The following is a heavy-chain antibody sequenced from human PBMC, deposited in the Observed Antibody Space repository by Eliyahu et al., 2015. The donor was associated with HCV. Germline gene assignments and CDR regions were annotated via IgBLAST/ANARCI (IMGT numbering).Heavy chain of an antibody. J-gene: IGHJ5*02. CDR2: IYTSGST. CDR1: GGSIXSGXXY. D-gene: IGHD3-9*01. Sequence: QVQLQESGPGLVKPSQTLSLTCTVSGGSIXSGXXYWSWIRQPAGKGLEWXGRIYTSGSTNYXPSLKSRVTISVDTSKNQFSLKLSSVTTADTAVYYCARDYDILTGYYLGGWFDPWGQGTLVTVSS. CDR3: ARDYDILTGYYLGGWFDP. V-gene: IGHV4-61*02.